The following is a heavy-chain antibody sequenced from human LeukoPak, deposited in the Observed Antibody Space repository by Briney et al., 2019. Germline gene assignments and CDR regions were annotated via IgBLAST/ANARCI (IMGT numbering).Heavy chain of an antibody. D-gene: IGHD2-15*01. Sequence: GASVKVSCKASGGTFTSYAISWVRQAPGQGLEWMGGIIPIFCTANYAQKFQGRVTITTDESTSTAYMELSSLRSEDTAVYYCARGGIGQRNYFDYWGQGTLVTVSS. CDR1: GGTFTSYA. CDR2: IIPIFCTA. J-gene: IGHJ4*02. CDR3: ARGGIGQRNYFDY. V-gene: IGHV1-69*05.